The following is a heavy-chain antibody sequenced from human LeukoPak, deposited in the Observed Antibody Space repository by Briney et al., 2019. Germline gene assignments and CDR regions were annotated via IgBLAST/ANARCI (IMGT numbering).Heavy chain of an antibody. CDR3: ARVSGSITIFGGPKAFDI. CDR2: INPRSGST. J-gene: IGHJ3*02. D-gene: IGHD3-3*01. CDR1: GYTFTSSY. V-gene: IGHV1-46*01. Sequence: ASLKVSCKASGYTFTSSYMHWVRQAPGQRLEWMGIINPRSGSTSYAQKFQGRVTMTRDTSTSTVYMELSSLRSEDTAVYYCARVSGSITIFGGPKAFDIWGQGTMVTVSS.